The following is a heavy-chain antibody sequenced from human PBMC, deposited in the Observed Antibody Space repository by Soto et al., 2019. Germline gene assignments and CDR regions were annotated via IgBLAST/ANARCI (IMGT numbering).Heavy chain of an antibody. CDR1: GFTFSSYS. D-gene: IGHD6-13*01. Sequence: EVQLVESGGGLVQPGGSLRLSCAASGFTFSSYSMNWVRQAPGKGLEWVSYISSSSRTIYDADSVKGRYTISRDNAKNSLYLQINSLRAEDTAVYYCARDPLIAAAGKFAYWGQGTLVTVSS. V-gene: IGHV3-48*01. CDR2: ISSSSRTI. J-gene: IGHJ4*02. CDR3: ARDPLIAAAGKFAY.